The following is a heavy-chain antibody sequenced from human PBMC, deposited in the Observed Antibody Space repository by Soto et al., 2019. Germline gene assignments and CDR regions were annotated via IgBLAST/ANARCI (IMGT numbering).Heavy chain of an antibody. CDR3: ARVSTAYYSGMDG. CDR2: ISSSSSYI. V-gene: IGHV3-21*01. Sequence: EVQLVESGGGLVKPGGSLRLSCAASGFTFSSYRMTWVRQAPGKGLEWVSSISSSSSYIYYADSVQGRFTISRDNAKNSLYLQMNSLRAEDTAVYYCARVSTAYYSGMDGWGQGTTVTVSS. CDR1: GFTFSSYR. J-gene: IGHJ6*02.